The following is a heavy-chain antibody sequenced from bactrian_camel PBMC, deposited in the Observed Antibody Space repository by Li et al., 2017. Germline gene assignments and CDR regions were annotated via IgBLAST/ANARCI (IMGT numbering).Heavy chain of an antibody. D-gene: IGHD1*01. Sequence: QVQLVESGGGSVQAGGSLRLSCVYSGATFSRYRVAWFRQAPGREREGVACIDRGGGTIYADSVKGRFTISRDNAKNTVYLQMNSLKPEDTAMYYCAAHTNADYCKSWTGYRVWGRWGQGTQVTVS. CDR3: AAHTNADYCKSWTGYRVWGR. CDR2: IDRGGGT. CDR1: GATFSRYR. V-gene: IGHV3S53*01. J-gene: IGHJ4*01.